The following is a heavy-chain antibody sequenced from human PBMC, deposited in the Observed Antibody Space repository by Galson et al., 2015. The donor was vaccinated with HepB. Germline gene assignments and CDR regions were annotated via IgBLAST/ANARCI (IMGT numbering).Heavy chain of an antibody. CDR1: GFTFSSYA. Sequence: SLRLSCAASGFTFSSYAMHWVRQAPGKGLEWVAVISYDASNKYYADSVKGRFTISRDNSKNTLYLQMNSLRAEDTAVYYCARVSLQSDAFDIWGQGTMVTVSS. V-gene: IGHV3-30-3*01. CDR2: ISYDASNK. CDR3: ARVSLQSDAFDI. J-gene: IGHJ3*02.